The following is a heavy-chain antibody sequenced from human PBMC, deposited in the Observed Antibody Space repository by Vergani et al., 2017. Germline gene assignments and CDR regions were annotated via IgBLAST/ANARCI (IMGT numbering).Heavy chain of an antibody. CDR3: AKEYYYDSSGYYLPDY. CDR1: GFTFSSYA. CDR2: ISGSGGST. Sequence: EVQLLESGGGLVQPGGSLRLSCAASGFTFSSYAMSWVRQAPGKGLEWVSAISGSGGSTYYADSVKGRFTISRDNSKNTLYLQMNSLRAEDTAVYYCAKEYYYDSSGYYLPDYWGQGTLVTVSS. D-gene: IGHD3-22*01. V-gene: IGHV3-23*01. J-gene: IGHJ4*02.